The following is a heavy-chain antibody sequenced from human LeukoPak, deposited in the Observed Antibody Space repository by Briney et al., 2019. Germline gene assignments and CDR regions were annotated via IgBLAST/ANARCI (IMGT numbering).Heavy chain of an antibody. CDR3: ARGIQLWLYYFDY. J-gene: IGHJ4*02. Sequence: GASVKVSCKASGGTFSSYAISWVRQAPGQGLEWMGGIIPIFGTANYAQKFQGRVTITADESTSTAYMELSSLRSEDTAVYYCARGIQLWLYYFDYWGQGTLVTVSS. CDR2: IIPIFGTA. V-gene: IGHV1-69*13. CDR1: GGTFSSYA. D-gene: IGHD5-18*01.